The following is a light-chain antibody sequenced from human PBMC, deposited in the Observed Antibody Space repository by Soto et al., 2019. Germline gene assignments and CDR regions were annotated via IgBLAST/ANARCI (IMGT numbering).Light chain of an antibody. J-gene: IGLJ2*01. CDR2: DVS. CDR3: SSYTRSNTMV. CDR1: SSDVGSYNY. Sequence: QSVLTQPASVSGSPGQSITISCTGTSSDVGSYNYVSWYQQHPGKAPKVLIYDVSNRPSGVSDRFSGSKSGNTASLTISGLQAEDEADYYCSSYTRSNTMVLGGGTKVTVL. V-gene: IGLV2-14*01.